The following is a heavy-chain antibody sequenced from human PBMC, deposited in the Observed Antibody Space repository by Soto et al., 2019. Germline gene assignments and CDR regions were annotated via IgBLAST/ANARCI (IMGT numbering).Heavy chain of an antibody. Sequence: LRLSCAASGFTFSDYYMSWIRQAPGKGLEWVSYISSSGSTIYYADSVKGRFTISRDNAKNSLYLQMNSLRAEDTAVYYCARFRAIITIYYMDVWGKGTKVTVSS. CDR3: ARFRAIITIYYMDV. V-gene: IGHV3-11*01. J-gene: IGHJ6*03. CDR1: GFTFSDYY. D-gene: IGHD3-3*01. CDR2: ISSSGSTI.